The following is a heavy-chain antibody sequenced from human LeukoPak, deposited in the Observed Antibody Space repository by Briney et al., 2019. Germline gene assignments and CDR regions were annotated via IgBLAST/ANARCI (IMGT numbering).Heavy chain of an antibody. CDR3: ARRILGSGIDY. CDR2: IYYSGRT. CDR1: GGSISSSNYY. J-gene: IGHJ4*02. V-gene: IGHV4-39*01. D-gene: IGHD3-10*01. Sequence: SETLSLTCTVSGGSISSSNYYWGWIRQPPGKGLEWIGSIYYSGRTNYDPSLNSRVTISVDTSKNQFSLNLRSVTAADTAVYYCARRILGSGIDYWGQGTLVTVSS.